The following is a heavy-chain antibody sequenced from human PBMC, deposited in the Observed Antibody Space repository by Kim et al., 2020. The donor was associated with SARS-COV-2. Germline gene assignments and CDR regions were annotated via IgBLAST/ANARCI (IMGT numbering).Heavy chain of an antibody. D-gene: IGHD5-12*01. V-gene: IGHV1-3*01. CDR2: INAGNGNT. J-gene: IGHJ6*02. CDR1: GYTFTSYA. CDR3: AREPRRGSGYPDYYYGMDV. Sequence: ASVKVSCKASGYTFTSYAMHWVRQAPGQRLEWMGWINAGNGNTKYSPKFQGRVTITRDTSASTAYMELSSLRSEDTAVYYCAREPRRGSGYPDYYYGMDVWGQGTTVTVSS.